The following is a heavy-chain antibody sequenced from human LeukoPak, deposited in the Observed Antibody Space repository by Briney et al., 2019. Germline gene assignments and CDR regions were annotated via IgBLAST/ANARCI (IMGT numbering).Heavy chain of an antibody. CDR3: ARDHIVLGGASYYYYMDV. CDR2: IYTSGST. V-gene: IGHV4-61*02. Sequence: SGTLSLTCTVSGGSISSGSYYWSWIRQPAGKGLEWIGRIYTSGSTNYNPSLKSRVTIPVDTSKNQFSLKLSSVTAADTAVYYCARDHIVLGGASYYYYMDVWGKGTTVTVSS. J-gene: IGHJ6*03. D-gene: IGHD2-8*01. CDR1: GGSISSGSYY.